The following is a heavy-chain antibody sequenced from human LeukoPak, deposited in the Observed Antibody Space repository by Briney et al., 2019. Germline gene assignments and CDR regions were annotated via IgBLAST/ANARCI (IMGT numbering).Heavy chain of an antibody. V-gene: IGHV3-30*02. CDR1: GFTFSSYG. D-gene: IGHD1-26*01. CDR2: IRYDGTNK. CDR3: AKSRREQWELPPSDY. Sequence: GGSLRLSCAASGFTFSSYGMHWVRQAPGKGLEWVAFIRYDGTNKYYLDSVKGRFTISRDNSKNTLYLQMNSLRAEDTALYYCAKSRREQWELPPSDYWGQGTLVTVSS. J-gene: IGHJ4*02.